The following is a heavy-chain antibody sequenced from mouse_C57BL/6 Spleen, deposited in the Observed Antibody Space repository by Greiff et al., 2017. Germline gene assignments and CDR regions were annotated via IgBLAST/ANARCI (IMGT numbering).Heavy chain of an antibody. CDR2: IYPSDSET. CDR3: ARGGYYYGSSYFWFAY. V-gene: IGHV1-61*01. Sequence: VQLQESGPELVRPGSSVKLSCKASGYTFTSYWMDWVKQRPGQGLEWIGNIYPSDSETHYNQKFKDKATLTVDKSSSTAYMQLSSLTSEDSAVYFCARGGYYYGSSYFWFAYWGPGTLVTVSA. CDR1: GYTFTSYW. J-gene: IGHJ3*01. D-gene: IGHD1-1*01.